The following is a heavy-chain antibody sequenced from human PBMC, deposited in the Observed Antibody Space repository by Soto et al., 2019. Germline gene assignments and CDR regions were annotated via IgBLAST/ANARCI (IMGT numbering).Heavy chain of an antibody. Sequence: SETLSLTCAVSGGSITSANWWTWVRQPPGGGLEWIGEISHSGSTNYKASLKSRVTMSVDKTKNDVSLKLTSVTAADTAVYYCARVLRGWFDPWGQGTPVTVSS. CDR3: ARVLRGWFDP. J-gene: IGHJ5*02. V-gene: IGHV4-4*02. CDR2: ISHSGST. CDR1: GGSITSANW.